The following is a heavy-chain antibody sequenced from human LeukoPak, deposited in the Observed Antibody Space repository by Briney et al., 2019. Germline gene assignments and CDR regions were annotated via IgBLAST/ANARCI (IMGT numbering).Heavy chain of an antibody. CDR2: INPNSGGT. CDR1: GYTFSSYY. D-gene: IGHD3-10*01. V-gene: IGHV1-2*02. CDR3: ARSRLLWFGEHYFDY. Sequence: ASVKVSCKASGYTFSSYYIHWVRQAPGQGLEWMGWINPNSGGTNYAQKFQGRVTMTRDTSISTAYMELSRLRSDDTAVYYCARSRLLWFGEHYFDYWGQGTLVTVSS. J-gene: IGHJ4*02.